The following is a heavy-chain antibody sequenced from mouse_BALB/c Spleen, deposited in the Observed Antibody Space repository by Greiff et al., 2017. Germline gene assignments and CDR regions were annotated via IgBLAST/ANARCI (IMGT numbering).Heavy chain of an antibody. CDR3: TRDLGGLAY. CDR2: INSNGDNT. Sequence: EVHLVESGGGLVQPGGSLKLSCAASGFTFNNYGMSWVRQTPDKRLELVATINSNGDNTYYPDSVKGRFTISRDNAKNTLYLQMSSLKSEDTAMYYCTRDLGGLAYWGQGTLVTVSA. J-gene: IGHJ3*01. CDR1: GFTFNNYG. D-gene: IGHD3-3*01. V-gene: IGHV5-6-3*01.